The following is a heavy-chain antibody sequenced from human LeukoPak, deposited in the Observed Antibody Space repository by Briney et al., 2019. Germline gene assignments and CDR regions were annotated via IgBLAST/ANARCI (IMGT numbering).Heavy chain of an antibody. CDR2: IYYSGST. V-gene: IGHV4-31*03. Sequence: SETLSLTCTVSGGSISSGGYYWSWIRQHPGKGLEWIGYIYYSGSTYYNPSLKSRVTISVDTSKNQFSLKLSSVTAADTAVYYCASVSHDFWSGYYPNWFDPWGQGTLVTVSS. D-gene: IGHD3-3*01. J-gene: IGHJ5*02. CDR3: ASVSHDFWSGYYPNWFDP. CDR1: GGSISSGGYY.